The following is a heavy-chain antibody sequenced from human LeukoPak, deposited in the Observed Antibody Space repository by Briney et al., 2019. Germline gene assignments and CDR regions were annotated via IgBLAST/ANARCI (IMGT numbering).Heavy chain of an antibody. V-gene: IGHV3-33*01. CDR3: ARGSRYDVDY. CDR2: IWFDGSDK. J-gene: IGHJ4*02. CDR1: GFTFTSYD. Sequence: PGGSLRLSCAASGFTFTSYDMHWVRQAPGKGLEWVAIIWFDGSDKYYADSVKGRFTISRDNSKNTLYLQMNSLRVEDTALYYCARGSRYDVDYWGQGTLVTVSS. D-gene: IGHD1-1*01.